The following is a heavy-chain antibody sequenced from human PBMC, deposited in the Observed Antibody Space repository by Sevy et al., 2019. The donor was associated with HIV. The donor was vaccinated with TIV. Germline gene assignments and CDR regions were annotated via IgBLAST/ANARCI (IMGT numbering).Heavy chain of an antibody. Sequence: SETLSLTCTVSGGSISSYYWSWIRQPAGKGLEWIGRIYTSGSTNYNPSLKSRVTMSVDTSKNQFSLKLSSVTAADTAVYYCARAGKVSSSSYYYYYYMDVWGKGTTVTVSS. CDR1: GGSISSYY. D-gene: IGHD6-6*01. J-gene: IGHJ6*03. CDR3: ARAGKVSSSSYYYYYYMDV. V-gene: IGHV4-4*07. CDR2: IYTSGST.